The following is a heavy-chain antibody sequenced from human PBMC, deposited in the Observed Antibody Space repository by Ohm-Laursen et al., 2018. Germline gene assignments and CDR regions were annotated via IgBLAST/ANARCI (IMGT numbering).Heavy chain of an antibody. CDR2: INPSGGST. D-gene: IGHD3-22*01. V-gene: IGHV1-46*01. J-gene: IGHJ4*02. CDR3: ARGLVDDRHGFYPYYFDY. CDR1: GYTFTSYY. Sequence: ASVKVSCKASGYTFTSYYMHWVRQAPGQGLEWMGIINPSGGSTSYAQKFQGRVTMTRDTSTSTVYMELSRLTFEDTAVYYCARGLVDDRHGFYPYYFDYWGQGTLVTVSS.